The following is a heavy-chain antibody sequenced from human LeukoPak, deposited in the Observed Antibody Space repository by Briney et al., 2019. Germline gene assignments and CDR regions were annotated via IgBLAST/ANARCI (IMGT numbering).Heavy chain of an antibody. CDR3: ARQGGYVSWFDP. CDR2: IYYSGST. V-gene: IGHV4-59*08. D-gene: IGHD5-12*01. J-gene: IGHJ5*02. Sequence: SETLSLTCTVSGVSVSSYYWRWLRQPPGKGLEGLGYIYYSGSTNYNPSLKSRVTISVDTSKNQFSLKLSSVTAADTAVYFCARQGGYVSWFDPCGQGTLVTVSS. CDR1: GVSVSSYY.